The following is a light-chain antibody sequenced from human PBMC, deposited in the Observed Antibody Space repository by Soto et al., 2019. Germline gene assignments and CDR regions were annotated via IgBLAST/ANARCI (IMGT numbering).Light chain of an antibody. V-gene: IGKV3-15*01. CDR1: QNVGRK. CDR3: HQYNNWPPDT. Sequence: EIVMTQSPATLSVSPGERATLSCRASQNVGRKLAWYQQKPGQAPRLLIYGASTRATGIPARFSGSGSGTEFTLTISSLQSEDFAVYHCHQYNNWPPDTFGQGNKLEIK. J-gene: IGKJ2*01. CDR2: GAS.